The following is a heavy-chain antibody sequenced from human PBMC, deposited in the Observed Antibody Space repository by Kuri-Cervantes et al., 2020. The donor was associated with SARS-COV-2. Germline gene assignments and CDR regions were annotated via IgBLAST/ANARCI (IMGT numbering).Heavy chain of an antibody. J-gene: IGHJ5*02. CDR2: ISSSGSTI. CDR1: GFTFSDYY. Sequence: GGSLRPSCAVSGFTFSDYYMSWIRQTPGKGLEWVSYISSSGSTIYYADSVKGRFTISRDNAKYSLYLQMNSLRAEDTAVYYCARVGGDSYNSNWFDPWGQGTLVTVSS. D-gene: IGHD5-24*01. CDR3: ARVGGDSYNSNWFDP. V-gene: IGHV3-11*04.